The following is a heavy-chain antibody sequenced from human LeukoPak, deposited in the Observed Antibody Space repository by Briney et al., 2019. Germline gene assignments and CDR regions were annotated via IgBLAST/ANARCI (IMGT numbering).Heavy chain of an antibody. Sequence: GGSLRLSCAASGFTVSSNYMSWVRQAPGKGLEWVSVIYSGGSTYYADSVKGRFTISRDNSKNTLYLRMNSLRAEDTAVYYCAGDCRGSGYSGYYCYYGMDVWGQGTTVTVSS. CDR2: IYSGGST. V-gene: IGHV3-66*01. J-gene: IGHJ6*02. CDR1: GFTVSSNY. CDR3: AGDCRGSGYSGYYCYYGMDV. D-gene: IGHD3-22*01.